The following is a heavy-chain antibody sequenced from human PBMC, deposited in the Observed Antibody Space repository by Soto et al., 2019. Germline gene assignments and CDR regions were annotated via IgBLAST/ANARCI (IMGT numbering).Heavy chain of an antibody. D-gene: IGHD3-3*01. CDR2: IVPMFGTS. V-gene: IGHV1-69*06. CDR1: GGTSTRYA. CDR3: NRSSEYDFWSGYV. J-gene: IGHJ4*02. Sequence: QERLVQSGAEVRKPGSSVKVSCKVTGGTSTRYAINWVRQAPGPGLEWMGGIVPMFGTSKYAQKFQGRVTITADTSTNIAYMELRSLRSEDTAVYYCNRSSEYDFWSGYVWGQGTLVSVSS.